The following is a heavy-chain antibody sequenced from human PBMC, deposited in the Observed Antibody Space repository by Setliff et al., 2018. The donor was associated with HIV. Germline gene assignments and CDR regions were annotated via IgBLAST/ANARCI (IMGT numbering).Heavy chain of an antibody. V-gene: IGHV1-69*13. CDR3: TRHRVVPAALNWFDP. Sequence: SVKVSCKASGGTFNSFAINWVRQAPGQGLEWIGKIIPIFGEANYAQKFQGRVTIAADESASTAYMELSSLRSEDTAVYYCTRHRVVPAALNWFDPWGQGTLVTVSS. J-gene: IGHJ5*02. CDR2: IIPIFGEA. D-gene: IGHD2-2*01. CDR1: GGTFNSFA.